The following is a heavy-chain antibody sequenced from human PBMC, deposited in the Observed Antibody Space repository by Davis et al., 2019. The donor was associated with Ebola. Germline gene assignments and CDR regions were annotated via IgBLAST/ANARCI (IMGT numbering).Heavy chain of an antibody. Sequence: PGGSLRLSCAASGFTFSSYSMNWVRQAPGKGLEWVSSISSSSSYIYYADSVKGRFTISRDNAKNSLHLQMNSLRAEDTAVYYCARARLSSGWPFDYWGQGTLVTVSS. J-gene: IGHJ4*02. CDR2: ISSSSSYI. D-gene: IGHD6-19*01. CDR1: GFTFSSYS. CDR3: ARARLSSGWPFDY. V-gene: IGHV3-21*01.